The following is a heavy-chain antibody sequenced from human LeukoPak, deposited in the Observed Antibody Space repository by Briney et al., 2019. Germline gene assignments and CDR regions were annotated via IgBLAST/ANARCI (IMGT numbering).Heavy chain of an antibody. CDR2: IYHSGST. Sequence: PSETLSLTCTVSGYSISSGYYWGWIRQPPGKGLEWIGSIYHSGSTYYNPSLKSRVTISVDTSKNQFSLKLSSVTAADTAVYYCARHTPNDSSGYYRFYYYYGMDVWGQGTTVTVSS. CDR1: GYSISSGYY. J-gene: IGHJ6*02. V-gene: IGHV4-38-2*02. D-gene: IGHD3-22*01. CDR3: ARHTPNDSSGYYRFYYYYGMDV.